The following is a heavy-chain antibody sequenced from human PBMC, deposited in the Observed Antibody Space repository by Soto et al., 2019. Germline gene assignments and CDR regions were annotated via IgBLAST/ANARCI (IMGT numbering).Heavy chain of an antibody. V-gene: IGHV4-61*01. J-gene: IGHJ4*02. Sequence: SETLSLTCTVSGGSVSSGSYYWSWIRQPPGKGLEWIGYIYYSGSTNYNPSLKSRVTISVDTSKNQFSLKLSSVTAADTAVYYCARMPTGIVGATFDYWGQGTLVTGSS. CDR2: IYYSGST. CDR3: ARMPTGIVGATFDY. CDR1: GGSVSSGSYY. D-gene: IGHD1-26*01.